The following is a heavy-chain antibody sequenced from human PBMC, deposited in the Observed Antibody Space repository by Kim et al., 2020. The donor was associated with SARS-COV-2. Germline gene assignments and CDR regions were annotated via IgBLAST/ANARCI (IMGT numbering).Heavy chain of an antibody. CDR2: ISGSGVST. CDR3: AKPKAADGSGSYPLHYYYYYGMDV. J-gene: IGHJ6*02. D-gene: IGHD3-10*01. Sequence: GGSLRLSCAASGFSFSSYAMSWVRQAPGKGLEWVSAISGSGVSTYYADSVKGRFTISRDNSKNTLYLQMNSLRAEDTAVYYCAKPKAADGSGSYPLHYYYYYGMDVWGQGTTVTVSS. V-gene: IGHV3-23*01. CDR1: GFSFSSYA.